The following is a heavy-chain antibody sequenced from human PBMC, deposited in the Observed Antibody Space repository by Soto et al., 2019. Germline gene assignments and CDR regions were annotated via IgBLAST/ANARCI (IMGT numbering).Heavy chain of an antibody. V-gene: IGHV3-30*18. CDR2: ISYDGSNK. D-gene: IGHD5-18*01. Sequence: SLRLSCAASGFTFSSYGMHWVRQAPGKGLEWVAVISYDGSNKYYADSVKGRFTISRDNSKNTLYLQMNSLRAEDTAVYYCAKDRMGYSYGNHMDVWGQGTTVTSP. CDR1: GFTFSSYG. CDR3: AKDRMGYSYGNHMDV. J-gene: IGHJ6*02.